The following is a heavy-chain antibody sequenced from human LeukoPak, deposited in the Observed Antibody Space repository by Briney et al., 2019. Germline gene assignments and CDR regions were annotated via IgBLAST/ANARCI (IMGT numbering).Heavy chain of an antibody. J-gene: IGHJ4*02. CDR2: INHSGST. Sequence: SETLSLTCAVYGGSFSGYYWSWIRQPPGKGLEWIGEINHSGSTNYNPSLKSRVTISVDTSKNQFSLKLSSLRSEDTAVYYCARALGGYSTVAGTLQGYWGQGTLVTVSS. CDR3: ARALGGYSTVAGTLQGY. D-gene: IGHD6-19*01. V-gene: IGHV4-34*01. CDR1: GGSFSGYY.